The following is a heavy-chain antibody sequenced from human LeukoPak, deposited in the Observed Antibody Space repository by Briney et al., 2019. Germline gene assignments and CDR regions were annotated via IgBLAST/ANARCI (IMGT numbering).Heavy chain of an antibody. D-gene: IGHD2-21*02. CDR3: ARARGEVTDRYYYYYGMDV. V-gene: IGHV3-74*01. CDR1: GFTFSSYW. J-gene: IGHJ6*02. CDR2: INSDGSST. Sequence: GGSLRLSCAAAGFTFSSYWMHWVRQAPGKGLVWVSRINSDGSSTSYADSVKGRFTISRDNSKNTLYLQMNSLRAEDTAVYYCARARGEVTDRYYYYYGMDVWGQGTTVTVSS.